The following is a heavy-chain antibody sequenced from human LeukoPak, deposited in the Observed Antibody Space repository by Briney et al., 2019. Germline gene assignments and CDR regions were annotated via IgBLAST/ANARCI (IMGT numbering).Heavy chain of an antibody. CDR3: ARVVGLRFLEWLLHNWFDP. Sequence: VSVKVSCKASGYTFTSYGISWVRQAPGQGLEWMGWISAYNGNTNYAQKLQGRVTMTTDTFTSTAYMELRSLRSDGTAVYYCARVVGLRFLEWLLHNWFDPWGQGTLVTVSS. D-gene: IGHD3-3*01. J-gene: IGHJ5*02. CDR1: GYTFTSYG. CDR2: ISAYNGNT. V-gene: IGHV1-18*01.